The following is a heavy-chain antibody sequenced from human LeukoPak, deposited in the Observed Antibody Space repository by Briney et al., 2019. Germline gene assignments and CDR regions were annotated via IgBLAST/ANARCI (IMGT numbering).Heavy chain of an antibody. D-gene: IGHD1-26*01. CDR1: GFTFSSYG. CDR2: ISYDGSYE. Sequence: QPGRSLRLSCEASGFTFSSYGMHWVRQAPGKGLEWVAIISYDGSYENYGDSVKGRFTISRDNSKNTLYLQMNSPLTEDTAVYYCARDPKPWVLSGPADRWGQGTLVTVSS. V-gene: IGHV3-30*03. J-gene: IGHJ5*02. CDR3: ARDPKPWVLSGPADR.